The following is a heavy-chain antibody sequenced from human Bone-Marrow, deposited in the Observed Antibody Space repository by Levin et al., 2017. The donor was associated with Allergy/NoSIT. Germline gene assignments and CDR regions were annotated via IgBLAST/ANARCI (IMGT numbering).Heavy chain of an antibody. V-gene: IGHV1-8*01. CDR2: MNPNSGNT. CDR3: ARAYYGDYYFDY. D-gene: IGHD4-17*01. Sequence: GASVKVSCKASGYTFTSYDINWVRQATGQGLEWMGWMNPNSGNTGYAQKFQGRVTMTRNTSISTAYMELSSLRSEDTAVYYCARAYYGDYYFDYWGQGTLVTVSS. CDR1: GYTFTSYD. J-gene: IGHJ4*02.